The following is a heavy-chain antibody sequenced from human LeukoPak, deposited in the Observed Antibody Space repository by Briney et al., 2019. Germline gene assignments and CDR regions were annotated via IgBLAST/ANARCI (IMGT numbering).Heavy chain of an antibody. Sequence: SETLSLTCAVYGGSFSGYYWSWLRQPPGKGLEWIGEINHSGSTNYNPSLKSRVTISVDTSKNQFSLKLSSVTAADTAVYYCARDWLRGKRYFDYWGQGTLVTVSS. CDR1: GGSFSGYY. J-gene: IGHJ4*02. CDR3: ARDWLRGKRYFDY. CDR2: INHSGST. D-gene: IGHD5-12*01. V-gene: IGHV4-34*01.